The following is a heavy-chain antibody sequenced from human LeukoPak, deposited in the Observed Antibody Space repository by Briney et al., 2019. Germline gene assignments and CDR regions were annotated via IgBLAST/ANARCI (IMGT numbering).Heavy chain of an antibody. CDR1: GITFGNNW. CDR2: INSDGGGA. CDR3: ARETPYGSLTFDY. Sequence: GGSLRLSCAASGITFGNNWMHWVRQGPGKGLVWISRINSDGGGAIYADSVKGRFTVSRDNAKNTLYLQMNSLRAEDTAVYYCARETPYGSLTFDYWGQGTRVTVSS. D-gene: IGHD3-10*01. V-gene: IGHV3-74*01. J-gene: IGHJ4*02.